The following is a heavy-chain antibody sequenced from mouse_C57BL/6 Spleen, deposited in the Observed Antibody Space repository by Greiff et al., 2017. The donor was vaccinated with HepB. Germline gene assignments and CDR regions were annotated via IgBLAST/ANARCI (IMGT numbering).Heavy chain of an antibody. J-gene: IGHJ4*01. CDR2: ISSGSSTI. Sequence: EVQLKESGGGLVKPGGSLKLSCAASGFTFSDYGMHWVRQAPEKGLEWVAYISSGSSTIYYADTVKGRFTISRDNAKNTLFLQMTSLRSEDTAMYYCARLNYGYCAMDYWGQGTSVTVSS. D-gene: IGHD1-1*01. V-gene: IGHV5-17*01. CDR3: ARLNYGYCAMDY. CDR1: GFTFSDYG.